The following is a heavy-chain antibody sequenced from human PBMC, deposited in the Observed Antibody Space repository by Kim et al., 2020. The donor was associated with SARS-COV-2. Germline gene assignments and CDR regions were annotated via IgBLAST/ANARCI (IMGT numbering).Heavy chain of an antibody. CDR2: ISYDGSNK. Sequence: GGSLRLSCAASGFTFSSYGMHWVRQAPGKGLEWVAVISYDGSNKYYADSVKGRFTISRDNSKNTLYLQMNSLRAEDTAVYYCARSGWIMWDSSKWDWFDPWGQGTLVTVSS. V-gene: IGHV3-33*05. CDR1: GFTFSSYG. CDR3: ARSGWIMWDSSKWDWFDP. D-gene: IGHD6-13*01. J-gene: IGHJ5*02.